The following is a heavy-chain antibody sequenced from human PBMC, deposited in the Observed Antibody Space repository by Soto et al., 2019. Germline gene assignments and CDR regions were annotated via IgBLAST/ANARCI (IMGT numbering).Heavy chain of an antibody. V-gene: IGHV3-53*01. Sequence: GGSLRLSCAASGFTVSNNYMIWFRLPPGKGLEWVSLIYSGGTTYYADSVKGRFTISRDDSKNTLYLQMNSLRVEDTAVYYCARNGWGMATVGMWGPGTLVTVSS. CDR2: IYSGGTT. D-gene: IGHD4-4*01. CDR3: ARNGWGMATVGM. J-gene: IGHJ4*02. CDR1: GFTVSNNY.